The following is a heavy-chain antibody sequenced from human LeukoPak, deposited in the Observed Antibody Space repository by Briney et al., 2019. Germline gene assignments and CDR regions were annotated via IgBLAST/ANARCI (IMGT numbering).Heavy chain of an antibody. J-gene: IGHJ4*02. CDR3: AREAAAGTTSFDY. D-gene: IGHD6-13*01. Sequence: GASVKVSCKASGYTFTGHYMHWVRQAPGQGLEWMGIINPSGGGTSYAQKFQGRVTMTRDTSTSTVYMELSSLRSEDTAVYYCAREAAAGTTSFDYWGQGTLVTVFS. CDR2: INPSGGGT. CDR1: GYTFTGHY. V-gene: IGHV1-46*01.